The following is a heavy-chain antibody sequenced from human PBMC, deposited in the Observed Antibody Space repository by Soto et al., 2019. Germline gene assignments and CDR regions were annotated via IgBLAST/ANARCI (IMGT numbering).Heavy chain of an antibody. CDR1: GGSFSGYY. CDR2: INHSGST. D-gene: IGHD3-3*01. J-gene: IGHJ5*02. Sequence: NPSETLSLTCAVYGGSFSGYYWSWIRQPPGKGLEWIGEINHSGSTNYNPSLKSRVTISVDTSKNQFSLKLSSVTAADTAVYYCARGTYYDFWSGYYMDNWFDPWGQGTLVTVSS. CDR3: ARGTYYDFWSGYYMDNWFDP. V-gene: IGHV4-34*01.